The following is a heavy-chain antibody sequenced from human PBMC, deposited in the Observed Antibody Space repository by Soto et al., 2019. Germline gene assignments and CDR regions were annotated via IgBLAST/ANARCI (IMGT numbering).Heavy chain of an antibody. Sequence: SLRLSCAASGFTFSSYAMSWFRQAPGKGLEWVSAISGSGGSTYYADSVKGRFTISRDNSKNTLYLQMNSLRAEDTAVYYCAKEFWSGYDMDVWGKGTTVTVSS. CDR2: ISGSGGST. CDR3: AKEFWSGYDMDV. V-gene: IGHV3-23*01. J-gene: IGHJ6*03. D-gene: IGHD3-3*01. CDR1: GFTFSSYA.